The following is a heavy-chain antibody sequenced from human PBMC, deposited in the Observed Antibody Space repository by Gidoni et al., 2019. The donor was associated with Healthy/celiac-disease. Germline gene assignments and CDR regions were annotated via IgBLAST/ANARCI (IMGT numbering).Heavy chain of an antibody. CDR3: AKDYRSGVAPNWFDP. D-gene: IGHD6-19*01. J-gene: IGHJ5*02. Sequence: EVLLVESGGGLVQPGRSLRLSCPASGFTFADYAMHWVRQAPGKGLEWVSGISWNSGSIGYADSVKGRFTISRDNAKNSLYLQMNSLRAEDTALYYCAKDYRSGVAPNWFDPWGQGTLVTVSS. V-gene: IGHV3-9*01. CDR2: ISWNSGSI. CDR1: GFTFADYA.